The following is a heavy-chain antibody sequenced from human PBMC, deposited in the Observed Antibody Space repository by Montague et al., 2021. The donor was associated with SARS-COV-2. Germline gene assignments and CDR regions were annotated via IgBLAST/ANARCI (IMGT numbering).Heavy chain of an antibody. Sequence: CASSGDSVSSNSAAWNWIRQSPSRGLEWLGRTYYRSKWYNDYAVSVKSRITINPDTSKNQFSLQLNSVTPEDTAVYYCARGIWFGELLTDYYYYGMDVWGQGTTVTVSS. V-gene: IGHV6-1*01. D-gene: IGHD3-10*01. CDR2: TYYRSKWYN. CDR3: ARGIWFGELLTDYYYYGMDV. CDR1: GDSVSSNSAA. J-gene: IGHJ6*02.